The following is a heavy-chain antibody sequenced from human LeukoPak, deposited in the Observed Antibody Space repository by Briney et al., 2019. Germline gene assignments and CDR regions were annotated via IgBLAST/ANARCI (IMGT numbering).Heavy chain of an antibody. CDR3: AKTPLTGPNTGYFDY. J-gene: IGHJ4*02. V-gene: IGHV3-30*18. CDR2: ISYDGSNK. CDR1: GFTFSSFG. D-gene: IGHD3-9*01. Sequence: GGSLRLSCAASGFTFSSFGIHWVRQAPGKGLEWVAVISYDGSNKFYQDSVKGRFSISRDNTKNTLYLQMNSLRAEDTAVYYCAKTPLTGPNTGYFDYWGQGTLVTVSS.